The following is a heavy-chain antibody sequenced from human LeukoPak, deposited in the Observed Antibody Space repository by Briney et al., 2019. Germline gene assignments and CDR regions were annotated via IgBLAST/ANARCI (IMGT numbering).Heavy chain of an antibody. CDR1: GFTFSSYS. V-gene: IGHV3-48*04. D-gene: IGHD4-23*01. Sequence: GGSLRLSCAASGFTFSSYSMNWVHQAPGKGLEWVSYISSSSSTIYYADSVKGRFTISRDNAKNSLYLQMNSLRAEDTAVYYCARDPSYGGNSNFDYWGQGTLVTVFS. CDR2: ISSSSSTI. CDR3: ARDPSYGGNSNFDY. J-gene: IGHJ4*02.